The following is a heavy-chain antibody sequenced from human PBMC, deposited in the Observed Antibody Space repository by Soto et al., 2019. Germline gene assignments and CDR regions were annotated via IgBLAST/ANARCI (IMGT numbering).Heavy chain of an antibody. CDR3: ALGGYNYGRPFDF. Sequence: PSETLSLTCNVSGGSISNFHLSWIRQPPGKGLEWIGYIYYSGNYYNPSLTSRVSMSLDKSKNQFSLHLKSVTAADTALYFCALGGYNYGRPFDFWGQGTRVTVYS. CDR1: GGSISNFH. J-gene: IGHJ4*02. CDR2: IYYSGN. V-gene: IGHV4-59*01. D-gene: IGHD5-18*01.